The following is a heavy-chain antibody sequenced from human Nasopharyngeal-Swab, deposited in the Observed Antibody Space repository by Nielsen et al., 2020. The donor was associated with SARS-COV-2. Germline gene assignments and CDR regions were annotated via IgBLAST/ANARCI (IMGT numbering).Heavy chain of an antibody. CDR1: GFIVRYNY. J-gene: IGHJ4*02. D-gene: IGHD6-19*01. CDR2: LYSGGDT. V-gene: IGHV3-53*01. CDR3: VRSLRQWLAHDS. Sequence: GESLKLSCVASGFIVRYNYMSWVRQVPGKGLEWVSVLYSGGDTYYADSVRGRFTISRDKSKNMVYLQMNSLTADDTAVYYCVRSLRQWLAHDSWGQGTLVTVSS.